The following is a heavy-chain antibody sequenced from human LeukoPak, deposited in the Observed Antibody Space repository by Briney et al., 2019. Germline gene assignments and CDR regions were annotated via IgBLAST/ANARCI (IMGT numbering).Heavy chain of an antibody. J-gene: IGHJ4*02. V-gene: IGHV1-69*04. D-gene: IGHD4-17*01. CDR3: ARETTYGDYDY. CDR2: IIPIFGIA. CDR1: GGTFSSYA. Sequence: ASVEVSCKASGGTFSSYAISWVRQAPGQGLEWMGRIIPIFGIANYAQKFQGRVTITADKSTSTAYMELSSLRSEDTAVYYCARETTYGDYDYWGQGTLVTVSS.